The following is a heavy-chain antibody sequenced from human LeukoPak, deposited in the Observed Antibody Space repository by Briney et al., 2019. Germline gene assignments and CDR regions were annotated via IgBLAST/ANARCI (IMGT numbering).Heavy chain of an antibody. CDR1: GGSISSGDYY. CDR3: ARAVPLRYFDWFPPLDY. J-gene: IGHJ4*02. D-gene: IGHD3-9*01. Sequence: SETLSLTCTVSGGSISSGDYYWGWIRQPPGKGLEWIGYIYYSGSTYYNPSLKSRVTISVDTSKNQFSLKLSSVTAADTAVYYCARAVPLRYFDWFPPLDYWGQGTLVTVSS. CDR2: IYYSGST. V-gene: IGHV4-30-4*01.